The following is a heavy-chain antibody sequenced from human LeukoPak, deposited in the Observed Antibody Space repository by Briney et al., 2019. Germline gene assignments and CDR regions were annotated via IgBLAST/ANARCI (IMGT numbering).Heavy chain of an antibody. D-gene: IGHD5-18*01. CDR3: AKVRGYSYGADYFDY. Sequence: GGSLRLSCAASGFTFSSYGMHWVRQAPGKGLEWVAFIRYDGSNKYYADSVKGRFTISRDNSKNTLYLQMNSLRAEDTAVYYCAKVRGYSYGADYFDYWGQGTLVTVSS. J-gene: IGHJ4*02. CDR2: IRYDGSNK. CDR1: GFTFSSYG. V-gene: IGHV3-30*02.